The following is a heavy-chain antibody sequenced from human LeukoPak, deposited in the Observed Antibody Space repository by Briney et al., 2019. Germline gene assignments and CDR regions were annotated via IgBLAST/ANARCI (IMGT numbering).Heavy chain of an antibody. CDR2: IYYSGST. CDR1: GGSINNYY. J-gene: IGHJ4*02. Sequence: SETLSLTCTVSGGSINNYYWSWIRQPPGKGLEWIGYIYYSGSTNYNPSLKSRVTISVDTSKNQFSLKLSSVTAADTAVYYCARGGGKYHHITSWSSLIKYYFDYWGQGTLVTVSS. CDR3: ARGGGKYHHITSWSSLIKYYFDY. D-gene: IGHD3-10*01. V-gene: IGHV4-59*12.